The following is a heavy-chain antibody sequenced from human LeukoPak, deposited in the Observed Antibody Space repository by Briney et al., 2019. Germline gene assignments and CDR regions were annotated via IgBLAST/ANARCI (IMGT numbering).Heavy chain of an antibody. Sequence: PGGSLRLSCAASGFTFSDYYMSWIRQAPGKGLEWVSYISSSGSTIYYADSVKGRLTISRDNAKNSLYLQMNSLRAEDTAVYYCARTLVHGDYGEGLRYWGQGTLVTVSS. V-gene: IGHV3-11*01. CDR2: ISSSGSTI. CDR3: ARTLVHGDYGEGLRY. D-gene: IGHD4-17*01. J-gene: IGHJ4*02. CDR1: GFTFSDYY.